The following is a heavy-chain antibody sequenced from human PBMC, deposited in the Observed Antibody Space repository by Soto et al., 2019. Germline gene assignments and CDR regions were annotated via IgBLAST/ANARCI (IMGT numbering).Heavy chain of an antibody. D-gene: IGHD3-16*01. CDR2: MNPGSGDT. J-gene: IGHJ5*02. V-gene: IGHV1-8*01. CDR1: GYSFTNND. Sequence: APVKVSGKASGYSFTNNDVSWVRQATGQGLEWMGWMNPGSGDTGYAQKFQGRVTMTRDISIATAYMELSSLRSDDTAIYYCARMETFGSLNWFDPWCQRTLVTHSS. CDR3: ARMETFGSLNWFDP.